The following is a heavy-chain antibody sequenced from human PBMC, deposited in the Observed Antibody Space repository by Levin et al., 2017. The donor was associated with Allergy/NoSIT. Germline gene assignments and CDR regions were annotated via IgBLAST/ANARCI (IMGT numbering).Heavy chain of an antibody. CDR1: GFTFTSYA. CDR2: ISGGGGST. V-gene: IGHV3-23*01. CDR3: ANQWLLLQVFDY. J-gene: IGHJ4*02. D-gene: IGHD3-22*01. Sequence: GGSLRLSCAASGFTFTSYAMSWVRQAPGKGLEWVSAISGGGGSTYYADSVKGRFTISRDNSKNTLYLQMNSLRAEDTAVYYCANQWLLLQVFDYWGQGTLVTVSS.